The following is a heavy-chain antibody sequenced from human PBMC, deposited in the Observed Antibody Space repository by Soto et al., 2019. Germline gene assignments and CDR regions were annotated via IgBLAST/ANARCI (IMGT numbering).Heavy chain of an antibody. CDR1: GFTFTNSA. CDR2: IVVGSGRT. J-gene: IGHJ4*02. V-gene: IGHV1-58*02. D-gene: IGHD1-7*01. CDR3: AAVQGGGTTFHF. Sequence: SVKVSCKTSGFTFTNSAIQWVRQARGQRLEWLGWIVVGSGRTDYAQKFQERLTITMDMSTTTAYMELSSLRLEDTAVYYCAAVQGGGTTFHFWGQGTLVTSPQ.